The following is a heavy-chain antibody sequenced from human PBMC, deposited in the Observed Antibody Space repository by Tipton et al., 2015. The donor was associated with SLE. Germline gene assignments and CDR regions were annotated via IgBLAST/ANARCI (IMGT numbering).Heavy chain of an antibody. CDR3: ARRPGRAGAFDI. V-gene: IGHV4-34*01. Sequence: TLSLTCAVYGGSFSGYYWSWIRQPPGKGLEWIGEINHSGSTNYNPSLKSRVTISVDTSKNQFSLKLSSVTAADTAVYYCARRPGRAGAFDIWGQGTMVTVSS. J-gene: IGHJ3*02. CDR1: GGSFSGYY. CDR2: INHSGST. D-gene: IGHD1-26*01.